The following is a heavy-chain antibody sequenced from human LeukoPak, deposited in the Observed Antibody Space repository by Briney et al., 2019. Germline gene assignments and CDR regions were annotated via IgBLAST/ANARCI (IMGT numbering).Heavy chain of an antibody. D-gene: IGHD3-10*01. CDR1: GFTFSSYA. CDR3: ARGSRGVHGGCFDY. J-gene: IGHJ4*02. CDR2: ISYDGSNE. Sequence: PGGSLRLSCAASGFTFSSYAMHWVRQAPGKGLEWVAVISYDGSNEYYADSVKGRFTISRDNSKNTLYLQMNSLRAEDTAVYYCARGSRGVHGGCFDYWGQGTLVTVSS. V-gene: IGHV3-30-3*01.